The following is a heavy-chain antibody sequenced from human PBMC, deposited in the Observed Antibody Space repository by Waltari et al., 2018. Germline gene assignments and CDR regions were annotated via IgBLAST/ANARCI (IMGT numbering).Heavy chain of an antibody. CDR2: INAGNGNT. CDR1: GYTFTSYA. D-gene: IGHD6-13*01. CDR3: ARDRAAAARGAFDI. V-gene: IGHV1-3*01. J-gene: IGHJ3*02. Sequence: QVQLVQSGAEVKKPGAPVKVSCKASGYTFTSYAMTWVRQAPGQRLEWMGWINAGNGNTKYSQKFQGRVTITRDTSASTAYMELSSLRSEDTAVYCCARDRAAAARGAFDIWGQGTMVTVSS.